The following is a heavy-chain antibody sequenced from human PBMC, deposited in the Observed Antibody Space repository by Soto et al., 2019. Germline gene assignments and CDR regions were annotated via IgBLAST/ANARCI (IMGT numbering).Heavy chain of an antibody. CDR1: GGTFSSYA. Sequence: QVQLVQSGAEVKKPGSSVKVSCKASGGTFSSYAISWVRQAPGQGLEWMGGIIPIFGTANYAHKFQGRVTITADESTSTAYMELSSLRSEDTAVYYCARALGYCSGGSCQERGGLGYYYGMYVWGQGTTVTVSS. CDR3: ARALGYCSGGSCQERGGLGYYYGMYV. J-gene: IGHJ6*02. V-gene: IGHV1-69*01. CDR2: IIPIFGTA. D-gene: IGHD2-15*01.